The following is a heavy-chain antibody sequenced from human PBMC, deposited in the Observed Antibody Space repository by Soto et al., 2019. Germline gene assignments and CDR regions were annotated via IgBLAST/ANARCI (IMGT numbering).Heavy chain of an antibody. V-gene: IGHV1-58*01. CDR1: TFTFTNSA. Sequence: QTQLVQSGPEGKKPGTSVRVSCKASTFTFTNSAVQWVRQARGQRLEWMGWIVVGSGHTKYAHNFQERVSITRDMSTGIAYMELTSLRSEDTAVYFCATHREGATYYFDYWGQGTLVTVAS. CDR2: IVVGSGHT. D-gene: IGHD1-26*01. CDR3: ATHREGATYYFDY. J-gene: IGHJ4*02.